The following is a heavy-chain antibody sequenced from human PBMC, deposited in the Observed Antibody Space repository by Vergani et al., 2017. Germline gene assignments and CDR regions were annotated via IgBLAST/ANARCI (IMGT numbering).Heavy chain of an antibody. CDR3: VGDCGVCAGGRFYTEAWDY. J-gene: IGHJ4*02. CDR2: ISFEGTNE. V-gene: IGHV3-30-3*01. Sequence: QVQLVESGGGVVQPGTSLRLSCVVSGFALNRHAMYWVRQAPGKGLEWVIGISFEGTNEYYPDLFNGRFIIFRDIANNTLYLQVRSLRLEDTGVYHCVGDCGVCAGGRFYTEAWDYWGQGTTVTVSS. CDR1: GFALNRHA. D-gene: IGHD2-2*02.